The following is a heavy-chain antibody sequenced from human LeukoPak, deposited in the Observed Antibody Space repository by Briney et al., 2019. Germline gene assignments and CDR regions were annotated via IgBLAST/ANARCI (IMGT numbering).Heavy chain of an antibody. D-gene: IGHD2-2*01. Sequence: ASVKVSCKASGYTFTSYGISWVRQAPGRGLEWMGWISAYNGNTNYAQKLQGRVTMTTDTSTSTAYMELRSLRSDDTAVYYCARKYCSSTSCYGGNAFDIWGQETMVTVSS. J-gene: IGHJ3*02. CDR1: GYTFTSYG. V-gene: IGHV1-18*04. CDR3: ARKYCSSTSCYGGNAFDI. CDR2: ISAYNGNT.